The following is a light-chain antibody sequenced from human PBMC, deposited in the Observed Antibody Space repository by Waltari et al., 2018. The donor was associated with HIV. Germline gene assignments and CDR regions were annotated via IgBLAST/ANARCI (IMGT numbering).Light chain of an antibody. Sequence: QSVFTQPPSASVTPGQSVTLSCSRINSNIQRHTVKWYHHLPGSAPKVIIYSNDYRPSGVPDRFSGSKSGTSASLAISGVQSGDEAEYYCASGDDSMNGYVLGTGTKVTVL. V-gene: IGLV1-44*01. J-gene: IGLJ1*01. CDR2: SND. CDR1: NSNIQRHT. CDR3: ASGDDSMNGYV.